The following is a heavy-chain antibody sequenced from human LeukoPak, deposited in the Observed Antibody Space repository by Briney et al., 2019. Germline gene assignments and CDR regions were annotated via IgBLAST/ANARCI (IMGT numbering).Heavy chain of an antibody. J-gene: IGHJ5*02. CDR1: GYTFTSYD. CDR2: MNPNSGNT. V-gene: IGHV1-8*01. CDR3: AKTQGYSSSWYWFDP. D-gene: IGHD6-13*01. Sequence: ASVKVFCKASGYTFTSYDIKWVRQATGQGLEGMGWMNPNSGNTVYAQKFQGRVTMTRNTSISTAYMELSSLRSEDTAVYYCAKTQGYSSSWYWFDPWGQGTLVTVSS.